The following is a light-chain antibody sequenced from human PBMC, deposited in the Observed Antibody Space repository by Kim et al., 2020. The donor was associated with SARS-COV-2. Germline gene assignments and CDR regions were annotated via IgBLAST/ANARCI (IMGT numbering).Light chain of an antibody. CDR3: QTWGTGNWV. CDR1: SWHGSYA. V-gene: IGLV4-69*02. CDR2: VNSDGSH. J-gene: IGLJ3*02. Sequence: ASLNPTCTLISWHGSYAIEWHHQQPEKGPRYLKQVNSDGSHSEGDGIPDRFSGSSSGAERYLPISSLQSEDEADYYCQTWGTGNWVFGGGTKLTVL.